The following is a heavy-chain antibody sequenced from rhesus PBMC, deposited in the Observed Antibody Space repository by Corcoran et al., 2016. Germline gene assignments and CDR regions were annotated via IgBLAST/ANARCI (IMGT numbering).Heavy chain of an antibody. V-gene: IGHV4-127*01. CDR2: TGGSGEGT. CDR3: ARVTGYTRGWDGAYGLDS. Sequence: QVQLQESGPGLVKPSETLSLTCGVSGYSISYGYGWSWIRQSPGKGLEWVGSTGGSGEGTKDNPSLKSRITISKDTTKNQYSLNLASVTTTDTAVYYCARVTGYTRGWDGAYGLDSWGQGVVVIVSS. J-gene: IGHJ6*01. D-gene: IGHD6-31*01. CDR1: GYSISYGYG.